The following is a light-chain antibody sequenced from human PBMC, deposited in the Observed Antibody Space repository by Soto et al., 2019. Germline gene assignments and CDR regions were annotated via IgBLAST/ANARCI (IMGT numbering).Light chain of an antibody. CDR3: QQRSNWPIT. CDR2: DAS. J-gene: IGKJ5*01. Sequence: EIVLTQSPATLSLSPGKRATLSCRASQSVSSYLAWYQQKPGQAPRLLIYDASNRATGIPARFSGSGSGTDFTLTMSSLEPEDFAVYYCQQRSNWPITFGQGTRLEIK. V-gene: IGKV3-11*01. CDR1: QSVSSY.